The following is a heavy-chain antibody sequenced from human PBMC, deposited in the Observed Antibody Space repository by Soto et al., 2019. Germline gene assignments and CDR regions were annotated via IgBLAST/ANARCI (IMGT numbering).Heavy chain of an antibody. CDR3: ARARITMVRGAGYYYYGMDV. CDR2: IYYSGST. J-gene: IGHJ6*02. D-gene: IGHD3-10*01. CDR1: GGSISSGDYY. V-gene: IGHV4-30-4*01. Sequence: SETLSLTCTVSGGSISSGDYYWSWIRQPPGKGLEWIGYIYYSGSTYYNPSLKSRVTISVDTSKNQFSLKLSSVTAADTAVYYCARARITMVRGAGYYYYGMDVWGQGTTVTVSS.